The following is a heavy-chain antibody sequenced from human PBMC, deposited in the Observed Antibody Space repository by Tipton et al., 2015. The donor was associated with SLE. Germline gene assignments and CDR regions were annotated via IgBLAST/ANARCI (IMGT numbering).Heavy chain of an antibody. CDR2: IYYSGST. D-gene: IGHD6-19*01. CDR3: ARLEYSSGVI. J-gene: IGHJ3*02. Sequence: TLSLTCTVSGGSISSGIAYWSWIRQPAGKGLEWIASIYYSGSTYYNPSLESRVTISVDTSKNQFSLKLSSVTAADTAVYYCARLEYSSGVIWGQGTMVTVSS. CDR1: GGSISSGIAY. V-gene: IGHV4-39*07.